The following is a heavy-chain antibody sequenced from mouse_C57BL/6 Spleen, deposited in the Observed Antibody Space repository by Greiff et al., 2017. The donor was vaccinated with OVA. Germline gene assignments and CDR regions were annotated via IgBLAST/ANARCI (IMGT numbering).Heavy chain of an antibody. CDR3: ARHGSSYGAWFAY. CDR2: INPNNGGT. CDR1: GYTFTDYN. V-gene: IGHV1-18*01. Sequence: EVQLQQSGPELVKPGASVKIPCKASGYTFTDYNMDWVKQSHGKSLEWIGDINPNNGGTIYNQTFKGKATLTVDKSSSTSYLELRSLTSEDTAVYYGARHGSSYGAWFAYWGQGTLVTVSA. D-gene: IGHD1-1*01. J-gene: IGHJ3*01.